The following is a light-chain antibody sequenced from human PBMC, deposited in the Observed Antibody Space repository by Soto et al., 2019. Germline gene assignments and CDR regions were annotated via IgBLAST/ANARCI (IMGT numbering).Light chain of an antibody. Sequence: QSALTQPRSVSGSPGQSVTISCTGTSSDVGGYNYVSWYQHHPGKAPKVMIYDVSKRPSGVPDRFSGSKSGNTAALTISGLQADDEADYYCCSYAGSYTFVVFGGGTKLTVL. CDR3: CSYAGSYTFVV. J-gene: IGLJ2*01. V-gene: IGLV2-11*01. CDR2: DVS. CDR1: SSDVGGYNY.